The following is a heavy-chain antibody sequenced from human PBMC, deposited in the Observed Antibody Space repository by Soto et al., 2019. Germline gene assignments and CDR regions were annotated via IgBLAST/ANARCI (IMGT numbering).Heavy chain of an antibody. V-gene: IGHV3-48*03. CDR3: ARDNGACSTTTCYRYIDP. CDR1: GFTFSSFE. J-gene: IGHJ5*02. Sequence: PGGSLRLSCAASGFTFSSFEMNWVRQAPGKGLEWVSYINSGTTTYYADSVRGRFTISRDNAKNSLYLQMHSLRAEDTAVYYCARDNGACSTTTCYRYIDPWGQGTQVTVSS. CDR2: INSGTTT. D-gene: IGHD2-2*01.